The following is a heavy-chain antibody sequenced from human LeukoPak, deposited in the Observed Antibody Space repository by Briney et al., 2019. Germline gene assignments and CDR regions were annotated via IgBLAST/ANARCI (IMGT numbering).Heavy chain of an antibody. D-gene: IGHD1-1*01. Sequence: GRSLRLSCAASGFTFDDYAMHWVRQAPGKGLEWVSGISWNSGSIGYADSVKGRFTISRDNAKNSLYLQMNSLRAEDMALYYCAKDITASGTHGLGAFDIWGQGTMVTVSS. CDR3: AKDITASGTHGLGAFDI. J-gene: IGHJ3*02. CDR1: GFTFDDYA. CDR2: ISWNSGSI. V-gene: IGHV3-9*03.